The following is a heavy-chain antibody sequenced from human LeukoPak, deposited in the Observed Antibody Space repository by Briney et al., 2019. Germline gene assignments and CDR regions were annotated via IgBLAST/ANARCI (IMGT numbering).Heavy chain of an antibody. Sequence: PGGSLRLSCAASGFTFSSYGMHWVRQAPGKGLEWAAVISYDGSNKYYADSVKGRFTISRDNSKNTLYLQMNSLRAEDTAVYYCVRDSEAIAAANSFKYYFDYWGQGTLVTVSS. CDR1: GFTFSSYG. D-gene: IGHD6-13*01. J-gene: IGHJ4*02. V-gene: IGHV3-30*03. CDR2: ISYDGSNK. CDR3: VRDSEAIAAANSFKYYFDY.